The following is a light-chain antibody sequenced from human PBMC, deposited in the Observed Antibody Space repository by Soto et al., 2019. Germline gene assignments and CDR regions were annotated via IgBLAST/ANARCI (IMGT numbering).Light chain of an antibody. V-gene: IGKV3-15*01. CDR3: QQYNNWRT. J-gene: IGKJ1*01. Sequence: EIVMTQSPATLSVSPGERATLSCRASQSVSSNLAWYQQKPGQAPRLRIYGASTRATGIPARFSGSGSGTEFTLTISSLPSEDFAVYYCQQYNNWRTFGQGTKVEIK. CDR1: QSVSSN. CDR2: GAS.